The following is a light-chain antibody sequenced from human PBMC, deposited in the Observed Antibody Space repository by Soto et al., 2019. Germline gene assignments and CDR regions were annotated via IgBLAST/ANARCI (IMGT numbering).Light chain of an antibody. CDR1: SGHSSYI. CDR2: LEGSGSY. J-gene: IGLJ2*01. CDR3: ETWDSLVV. V-gene: IGLV4-60*03. Sequence: QSVLTQSSSASASLGSSVKLTCTLSSGHSSYIIAWHQQQPGKAPRYLMKLEGSGSYNKGSGVPDRFSGSSSGADRYLTISNLQSEDEADYYCETWDSLVVFGGGTKVTVL.